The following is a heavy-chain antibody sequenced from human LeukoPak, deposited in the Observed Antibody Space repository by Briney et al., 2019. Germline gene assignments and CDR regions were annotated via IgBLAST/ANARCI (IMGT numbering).Heavy chain of an antibody. J-gene: IGHJ4*02. Sequence: ETLSLTCTVSGGSISSYYWGWIRQPPGKGLEWIGSIYYSGSTYYNPSLKSRVTISVDTSKNQFSLKLSSVTAADTAVYYCARDLPVRYCSGGSCYGVDYWGQGTLVTVSS. CDR2: IYYSGST. V-gene: IGHV4-39*07. CDR3: ARDLPVRYCSGGSCYGVDY. CDR1: GGSISSYY. D-gene: IGHD2-15*01.